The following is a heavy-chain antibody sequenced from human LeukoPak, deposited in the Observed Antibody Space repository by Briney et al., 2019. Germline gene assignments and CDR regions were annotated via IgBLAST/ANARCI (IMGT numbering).Heavy chain of an antibody. V-gene: IGHV3-23*01. CDR2: FSGSGGTT. D-gene: IGHD2-8*01. J-gene: IGHJ6*03. CDR1: GFTFSSYA. CDR3: ANGNRCTSPNCLGYYYFYMDV. Sequence: GGSLRLSCAASGFTFSSYAMNWVRPAPGRLLDWVSGFSGSGGTTYYADSVKGRFTISRDNSKNTLYLQMNSLRAEDTAVYYCANGNRCTSPNCLGYYYFYMDVWGKGTTVTVSS.